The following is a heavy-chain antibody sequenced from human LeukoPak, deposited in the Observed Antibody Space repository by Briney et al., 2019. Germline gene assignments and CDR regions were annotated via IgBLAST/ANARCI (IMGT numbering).Heavy chain of an antibody. J-gene: IGHJ4*02. CDR1: GFTFSSYA. V-gene: IGHV3-23*01. D-gene: IGHD3-10*01. Sequence: RPGGSLRLSCAASGFTFSSYAMSWVRQAPGKGLEWVSAIGGSGGNTYYADSVKGQFTISRDNSRNTLSLQMNSLGAEDTAVYYCAKDGVYGSGSSYYFDYWGQGTLVIVSS. CDR2: IGGSGGNT. CDR3: AKDGVYGSGSSYYFDY.